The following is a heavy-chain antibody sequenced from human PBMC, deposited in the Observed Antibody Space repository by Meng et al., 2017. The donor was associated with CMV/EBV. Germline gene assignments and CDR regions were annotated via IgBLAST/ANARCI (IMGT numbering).Heavy chain of an antibody. CDR3: ARPHQTSGYYESYCYYGMDV. D-gene: IGHD3-3*01. CDR2: ISSSSSYI. Sequence: SCKASGYTFTSYGISWVRQAPGKGLEWVSSISSSSSYIDYADSVKGRFTISRDNAKNALYLQMNSLRAEDTAVYYCARPHQTSGYYESYCYYGMDVWGQGTTVTVSS. CDR1: GYTFTSYG. V-gene: IGHV3-21*01. J-gene: IGHJ6*02.